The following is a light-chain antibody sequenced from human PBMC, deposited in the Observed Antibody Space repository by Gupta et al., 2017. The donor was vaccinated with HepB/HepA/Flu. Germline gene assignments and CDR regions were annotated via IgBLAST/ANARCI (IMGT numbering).Light chain of an antibody. CDR2: DVN. J-gene: IGLJ3*02. Sequence: QSALTQPASVSGSSGQSITISCTGTISDVGVYNYVSWYQQHPGKAPKHMIYDVNNRPSGVSLRFSGSKSGNTASLTISGLQPEDDGDYYCSSYTSSNSLVFGGGTKLTVL. CDR1: ISDVGVYNY. CDR3: SSYTSSNSLV. V-gene: IGLV2-14*03.